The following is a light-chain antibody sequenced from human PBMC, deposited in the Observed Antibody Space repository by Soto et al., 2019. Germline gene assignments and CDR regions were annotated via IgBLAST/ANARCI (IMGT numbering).Light chain of an antibody. CDR3: QQYDGSLFT. J-gene: IGKJ3*01. CDR1: QSVSSRY. Sequence: PGERATLSCRASQSVSSRYLAWYQQKPGQAPRLLIYGASTRDVGIPDRFSGSGSGTDFTLTITRLEPEDFAVYYCQQYDGSLFTFGPGTRWIS. CDR2: GAS. V-gene: IGKV3-20*01.